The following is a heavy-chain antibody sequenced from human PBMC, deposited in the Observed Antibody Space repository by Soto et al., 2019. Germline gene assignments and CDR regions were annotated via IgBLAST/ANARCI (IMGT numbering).Heavy chain of an antibody. CDR3: VKPDTEGYIVVVVAAGNWYFDL. D-gene: IGHD2-15*01. J-gene: IGHJ2*01. V-gene: IGHV3-23*01. CDR2: ISGSGGST. CDR1: GFTFSSYA. Sequence: EVQLLESGGGLVQPGGSLRLSCAASGFTFSSYAMSWVRQAPGKELEWVSAISGSGGSTYYADYVKGRFTIPRDNSENTLDLQMTSLRAEDTAVYDCVKPDTEGYIVVVVAAGNWYFDLWGRGTLVTVSS.